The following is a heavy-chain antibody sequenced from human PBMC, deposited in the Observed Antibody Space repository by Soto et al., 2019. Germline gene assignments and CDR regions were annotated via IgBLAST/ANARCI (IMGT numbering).Heavy chain of an antibody. CDR3: ARQAYYYGSGSYFRPFYYYYGMDV. V-gene: IGHV4-39*01. J-gene: IGHJ6*02. CDR1: GDSISSSSYY. D-gene: IGHD3-10*01. CDR2: IYYSGST. Sequence: SETLSLTCTVSGDSISSSSYYWGWIRQPPGKGLEWIGSIYYSGSTYYNPSLKSRVTISVDTSKNQFSLKLSSVTAADTAVYYCARQAYYYGSGSYFRPFYYYYGMDVWGQGTTVTVYS.